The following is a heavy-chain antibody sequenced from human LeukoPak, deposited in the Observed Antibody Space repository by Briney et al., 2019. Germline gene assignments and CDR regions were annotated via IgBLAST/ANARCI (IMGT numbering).Heavy chain of an antibody. V-gene: IGHV4-59*01. CDR1: GGSISSYY. Sequence: PSEPLSLTCTVSGGSISSYYWSWIRQPPGKGLEWLGYIYYSGSTNYNPSLKSRVTISVDTFKNQFSLKLSSVTAADTAVYYCARGGMGSPPVDYWGERTLVTVSS. J-gene: IGHJ4*02. CDR3: ARGGMGSPPVDY. D-gene: IGHD3-10*01. CDR2: IYYSGST.